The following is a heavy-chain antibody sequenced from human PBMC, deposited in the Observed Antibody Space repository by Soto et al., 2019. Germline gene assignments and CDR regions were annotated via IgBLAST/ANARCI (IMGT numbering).Heavy chain of an antibody. D-gene: IGHD5-18*01. Sequence: QVQLQESGPGLVKPSETLSLTCTVSGGSVRSGSYYWSWIRQPPGKGLEWIGYIYYSGSTNYNPSLKSRVTISVDTSKNQFSLKLSSVTAADTAVYYCARPLYSYGPMDVWGQGTTVTVSS. CDR1: GGSVRSGSYY. V-gene: IGHV4-61*01. J-gene: IGHJ6*02. CDR2: IYYSGST. CDR3: ARPLYSYGPMDV.